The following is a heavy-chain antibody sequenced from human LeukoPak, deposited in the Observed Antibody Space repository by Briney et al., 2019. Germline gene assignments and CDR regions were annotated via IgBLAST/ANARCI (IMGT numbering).Heavy chain of an antibody. CDR3: AGLVGRYSSGLYYYYFDY. V-gene: IGHV4-4*02. J-gene: IGHJ4*02. Sequence: SGTLSLTCTGSGDSINSLDLWSWVRQPPGKGLEWVGEMYLSGTTHSNPSVKSRVTISIDKSKNQFFLNLSSVTAADTAVYYCAGLVGRYSSGLYYYYFDYWGQGTLVTVSS. CDR2: MYLSGTT. D-gene: IGHD3-22*01. CDR1: GDSINSLDL.